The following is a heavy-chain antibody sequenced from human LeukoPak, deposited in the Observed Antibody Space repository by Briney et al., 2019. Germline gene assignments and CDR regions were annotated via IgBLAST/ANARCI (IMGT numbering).Heavy chain of an antibody. Sequence: GGSLRLSCAASGFTFSSYAMSWVRQAPGKGLEWVSAISGSGGSTYYADSVKGRFTISRDNSKNTLYLQMNSLRAEDAAVYYCAKRDNWNYYFDYWGQGTLVTVSS. CDR3: AKRDNWNYYFDY. V-gene: IGHV3-23*01. CDR1: GFTFSSYA. D-gene: IGHD1-7*01. CDR2: ISGSGGST. J-gene: IGHJ4*02.